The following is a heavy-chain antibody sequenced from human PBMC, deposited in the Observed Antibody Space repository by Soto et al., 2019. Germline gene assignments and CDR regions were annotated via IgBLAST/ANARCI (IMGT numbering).Heavy chain of an antibody. CDR1: GFNFTGYE. J-gene: IGHJ1*01. V-gene: IGHV3-48*03. CDR3: LRDNMGIY. D-gene: IGHD7-27*01. Sequence: EVHLVESGGTLVHPGGSLRLSCAVSGFNFTGYEMNWVRQSPGKGLEWVSYISASGNAVYYADSVRGGFTGSRDNATDTWFLTRKSRRVDDPAMYYFLRDNMGIYGGQGTLFTVPS. CDR2: ISASGNAV.